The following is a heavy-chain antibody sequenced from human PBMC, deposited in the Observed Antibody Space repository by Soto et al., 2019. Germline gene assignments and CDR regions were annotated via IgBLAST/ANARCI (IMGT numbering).Heavy chain of an antibody. J-gene: IGHJ4*02. CDR1: GVSLSGYY. V-gene: IGHV4-34*01. Sequence: QVQLQQWGAGPLKPSETLSLTCAVYGVSLSGYYWSWIRQPPGKGLEWIGEIDNSGKTNYSPSLKGRVTISADTSKTQFSLTVTSLNAADTAVYYCARGRDGGAADWGQGTRVTVSS. CDR3: ARGRDGGAAD. D-gene: IGHD3-16*01. CDR2: IDNSGKT.